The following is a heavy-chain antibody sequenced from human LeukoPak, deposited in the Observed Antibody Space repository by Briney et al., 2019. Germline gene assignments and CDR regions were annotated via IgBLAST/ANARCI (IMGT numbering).Heavy chain of an antibody. V-gene: IGHV3-9*01. CDR1: GFTFDDYA. CDR2: IGWNSGGI. J-gene: IGHJ4*02. D-gene: IGHD6-13*01. CDR3: VKVTAAGFVDH. Sequence: AGRSLRLSCAASGFTFDDYAMHWVRQAPGKGLEWVSGIGWNSGGIVYADSVKGRFTISRDNAKNSLYLQMNSLGAEDTALYYCVKVTAAGFVDHWGQGTLVTVSS.